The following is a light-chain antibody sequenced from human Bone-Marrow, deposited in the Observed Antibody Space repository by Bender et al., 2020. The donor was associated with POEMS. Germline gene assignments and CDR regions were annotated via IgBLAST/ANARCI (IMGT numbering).Light chain of an antibody. CDR1: SSDVGRYTY. CDR3: CSYGGSSTFTYV. V-gene: IGLV2-23*03. CDR2: EGN. Sequence: QSALTQPPSVSGSPGQSVTISCTGTSSDVGRYTYVSWYQHHPGKAPKLIIYEGNKRPSGVSTRFSGSNSGNSASLTISGLQAEDEAEYYCCSYGGSSTFTYVFASGAKVTVL. J-gene: IGLJ1*01.